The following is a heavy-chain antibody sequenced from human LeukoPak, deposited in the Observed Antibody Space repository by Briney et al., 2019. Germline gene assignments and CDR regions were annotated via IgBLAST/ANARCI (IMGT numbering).Heavy chain of an antibody. D-gene: IGHD3-16*02. V-gene: IGHV4-38-2*02. J-gene: IGHJ5*02. CDR2: ISHSRST. CDR3: ARGDLEDYVWGSYRPRVWFDP. Sequence: PSETLSLTCTVSGYSISSGYYWGWIRQPPGKGLEWIGSISHSRSTYYNPSLKSRVTISVDTSKNQFSLKLSSVTAADTAVYYCARGDLEDYVWGSYRPRVWFDPWGQGTLVTVSS. CDR1: GYSISSGYY.